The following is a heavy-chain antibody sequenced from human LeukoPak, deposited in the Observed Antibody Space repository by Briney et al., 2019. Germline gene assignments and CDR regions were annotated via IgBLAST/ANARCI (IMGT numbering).Heavy chain of an antibody. V-gene: IGHV3-7*01. CDR1: GFTFSSYW. CDR2: IKQDGSEK. Sequence: PGGSLRLSCAASGFTFSSYWMSWVRQAPGKGLEWVANIKQDGSEKYYVDSVKGRFTISRDNAKNSLYLQMNSLRAEDTAVYYCAKAENYSDYWYYFDYWGQGTLVTVSS. D-gene: IGHD4-11*01. CDR3: AKAENYSDYWYYFDY. J-gene: IGHJ4*02.